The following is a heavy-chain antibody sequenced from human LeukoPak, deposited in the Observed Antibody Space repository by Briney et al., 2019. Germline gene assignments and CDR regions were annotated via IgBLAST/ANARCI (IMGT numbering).Heavy chain of an antibody. D-gene: IGHD1-14*01. J-gene: IGHJ4*02. CDR3: ATGVAYSNYYFDY. V-gene: IGHV4-34*01. Sequence: SETLSLTCAVYGGSFSGYYWSWIRQPPGKGLEWIGEINHSGSTNYNPSLKSRVTISVDTSKNQFSLKLSSVTAADTAVYYCATGVAYSNYYFDYWGQGTLVTVSS. CDR2: INHSGST. CDR1: GGSFSGYY.